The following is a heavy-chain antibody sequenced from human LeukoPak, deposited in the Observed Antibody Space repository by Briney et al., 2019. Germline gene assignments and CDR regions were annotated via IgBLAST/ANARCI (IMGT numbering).Heavy chain of an antibody. V-gene: IGHV1-18*01. CDR1: GYTSTSYG. CDR3: ARGMGLYSSSWYAD. D-gene: IGHD6-13*01. J-gene: IGHJ4*02. Sequence: GASVKVSCKASGYTSTSYGISWVRQAPGQGLEWMGWISAYNGNTNYAQKLQGRVTMTTDTSTSTAYMELRSLRSDDTAVYYCARGMGLYSSSWYADWGQGTLVTVSS. CDR2: ISAYNGNT.